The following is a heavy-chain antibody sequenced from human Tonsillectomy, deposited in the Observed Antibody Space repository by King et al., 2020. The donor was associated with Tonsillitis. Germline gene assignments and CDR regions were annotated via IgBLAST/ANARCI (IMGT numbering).Heavy chain of an antibody. CDR2: ISDSGGST. CDR1: GFTFSSYA. D-gene: IGHD5-18*01. V-gene: IGHV3-23*04. CDR3: AKDSYVDTAMGWDY. Sequence: DVQLVESGGGLVQPGGSLRLSCAASGFTFSSYAMSWVRQAPGKGLEWFSGISDSGGSTNYADSVKGRFTISRDNSKNTLFLQMNSLRAEDTAVYYCAKDSYVDTAMGWDYWGQGTLVTVSS. J-gene: IGHJ4*02.